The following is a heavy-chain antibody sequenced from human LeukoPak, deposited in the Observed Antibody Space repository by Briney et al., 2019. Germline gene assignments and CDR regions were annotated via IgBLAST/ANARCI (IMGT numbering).Heavy chain of an antibody. CDR3: AKDRSCTNDICHGDFDY. CDR1: GFTFSSYA. Sequence: GSLRLPCAASGFTFSSYAVSWVRQAPGKGLEWVSSISGSGGSTYSADSVKGRFTISRDNFKNTLYLQMNSLRAEDTALYYCAKDRSCTNDICHGDFDYWGQGTLVTVSS. D-gene: IGHD2-8*01. J-gene: IGHJ4*02. V-gene: IGHV3-23*01. CDR2: ISGSGGST.